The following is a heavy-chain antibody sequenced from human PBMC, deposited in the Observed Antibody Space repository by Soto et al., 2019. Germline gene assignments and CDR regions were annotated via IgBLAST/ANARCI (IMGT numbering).Heavy chain of an antibody. CDR3: ARVPDR. Sequence: QLQLQESGSGLVKPSQTLSLTCAVSGGSISSGGYSWSWIRQPPGKGLEWIGYIYHSGSTYYNPSTKSRATVAADSSNTHFSLKLSSVTVADTAVYDCARVPDRLGQGTLITVSS. CDR1: GGSISSGGYS. CDR2: IYHSGST. V-gene: IGHV4-30-2*01. J-gene: IGHJ5*02.